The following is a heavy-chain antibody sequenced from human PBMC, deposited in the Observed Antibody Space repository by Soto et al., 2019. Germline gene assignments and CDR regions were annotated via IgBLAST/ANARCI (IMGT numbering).Heavy chain of an antibody. V-gene: IGHV4-59*08. Sequence: QVQLQESGPGLVKPSETLSLTCTVSGGSISSYYWSWIRQPPGKGLEWIGYIYYSGITNYNPSLRSRVTISVDTPKNQFSLKLGSVTAADTAMYYCARHAGVAGSSWYYFDYWGQGTLVTVSS. D-gene: IGHD6-13*01. CDR3: ARHAGVAGSSWYYFDY. CDR2: IYYSGIT. CDR1: GGSISSYY. J-gene: IGHJ4*02.